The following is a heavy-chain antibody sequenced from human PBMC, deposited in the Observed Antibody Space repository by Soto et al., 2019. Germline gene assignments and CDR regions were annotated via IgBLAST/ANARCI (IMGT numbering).Heavy chain of an antibody. CDR1: GYSLTAYS. J-gene: IGHJ4*02. Sequence: ASVKVSCKASGYSLTAYSIHWVRQAPGQRLEWMGWINAGNGNTKYSQKFQGRVTITRDTSASTAYMELSSLRSEDTAVYYCARDMGFGLSDYRGQGTLVTVSS. CDR2: INAGNGNT. V-gene: IGHV1-3*01. CDR3: ARDMGFGLSDY. D-gene: IGHD3-10*01.